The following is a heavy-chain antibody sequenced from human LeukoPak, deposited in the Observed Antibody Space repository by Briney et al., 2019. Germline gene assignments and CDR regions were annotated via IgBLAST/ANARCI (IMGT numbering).Heavy chain of an antibody. CDR1: GFTFSSYS. V-gene: IGHV3-21*01. CDR3: ARGYSGWHGRRGNYFDY. J-gene: IGHJ4*02. D-gene: IGHD6-19*01. CDR2: ISSSSSYI. Sequence: GGSLRLSCAASGFTFSSYSMNWVRQAPGKGLEWVSSISSSSSYIYYADSVKGRFTISRDNAKNSLYLQMNSLRAEDTAVYYCARGYSGWHGRRGNYFDYWGQGTLVTVSP.